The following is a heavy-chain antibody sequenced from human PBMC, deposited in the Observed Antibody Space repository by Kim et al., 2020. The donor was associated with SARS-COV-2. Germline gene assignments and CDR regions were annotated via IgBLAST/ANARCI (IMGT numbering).Heavy chain of an antibody. V-gene: IGHV3-9*01. J-gene: IGHJ6*02. D-gene: IGHD6-19*01. Sequence: GGSLRLSCAASGFSFGDYAMHWVRQAPGKGLEWVAGINWDGDRIDYADSVKGRFTISRDNAKNSLYLQMNSLRVEDTALYYCTKGKPALRTGWYEGFFSEYYYGMDVWGQGTTVTVSS. CDR3: TKGKPALRTGWYEGFFSEYYYGMDV. CDR1: GFSFGDYA. CDR2: INWDGDRI.